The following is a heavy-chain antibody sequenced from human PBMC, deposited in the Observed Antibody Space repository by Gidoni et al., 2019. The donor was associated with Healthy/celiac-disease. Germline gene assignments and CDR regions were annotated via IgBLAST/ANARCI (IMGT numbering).Heavy chain of an antibody. V-gene: IGHV3-9*01. CDR3: AKDRLRWGSSFDY. D-gene: IGHD4-17*01. CDR2: ISWNSGSI. Sequence: EVQLVESGGGLVQPGSSLRLSCAASGFPFDDYAMHWVRQAPGKGLEWVSGISWNSGSIGYADSVKGRFTISRDNAKNSLYLQMNSLRAEDTALYYCAKDRLRWGSSFDYWGQGTLVTVSS. J-gene: IGHJ4*02. CDR1: GFPFDDYA.